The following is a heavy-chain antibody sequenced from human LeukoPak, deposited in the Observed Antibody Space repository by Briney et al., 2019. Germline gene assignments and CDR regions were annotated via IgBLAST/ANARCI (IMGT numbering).Heavy chain of an antibody. J-gene: IGHJ3*02. Sequence: GGSLRLSCAASGFTFSTYAMSWVRQAPGKGLEWVSAISGSDDRTNYADSVKGRFSISRDNSKNMLFLQMASLRADDTAVYYCAKAFREYSSTSYSALDIWGQGTMVTVSS. CDR3: AKAFREYSSTSYSALDI. CDR2: ISGSDDRT. D-gene: IGHD6-6*01. CDR1: GFTFSTYA. V-gene: IGHV3-23*01.